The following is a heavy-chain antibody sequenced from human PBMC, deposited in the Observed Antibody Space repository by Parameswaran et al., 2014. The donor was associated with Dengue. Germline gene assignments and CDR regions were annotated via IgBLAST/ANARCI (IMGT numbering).Heavy chain of an antibody. V-gene: IGHV3-11*01. J-gene: IGHJ6*02. CDR2: ISSDGHTL. D-gene: IGHD3-22*01. CDR3: ASANYYDSTYYGLDV. Sequence: VRQAPGKGLEWISYISSDGHTLYYADSVQGRFSISRDNANNSVYLQMNSLRGEDTAVYYCASANYYDSTYYGLDVWGQGTMVTVSS.